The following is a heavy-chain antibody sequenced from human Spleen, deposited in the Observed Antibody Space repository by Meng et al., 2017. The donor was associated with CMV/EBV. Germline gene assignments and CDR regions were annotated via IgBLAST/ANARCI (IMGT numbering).Heavy chain of an antibody. D-gene: IGHD6-13*01. V-gene: IGHV4-34*01. J-gene: IGHJ4*02. Sequence: QELMQESGPGLVKPSGPLSLSCAVYGGSFSGYYWSWIRQPPRKGLEWIGEINHSGSTNYNPSLKSRVTISVDTSKNQFSLKLSSVTDADTAVYYCAIGQGYSSSWSWLDYWGQGTLVTVSS. CDR1: GGSFSGYY. CDR2: INHSGST. CDR3: AIGQGYSSSWSWLDY.